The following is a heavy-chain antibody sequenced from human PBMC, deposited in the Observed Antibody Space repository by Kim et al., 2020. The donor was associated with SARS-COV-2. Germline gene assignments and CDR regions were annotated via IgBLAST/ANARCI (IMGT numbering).Heavy chain of an antibody. CDR2: IRTDGSST. CDR1: GFTFSDYW. J-gene: IGHJ4*02. V-gene: IGHV3-74*01. D-gene: IGHD3-10*01. Sequence: GGSLRLSCAASGFTFSDYWIHWVRQAPGKGLVWVSRIRTDGSSTDYADSVKGRFTISRDNAKNTVYLQMNGLRAEDTAVYYSTRRIGGSGSHYDYWGQGTLVTVSS. CDR3: TRRIGGSGSHYDY.